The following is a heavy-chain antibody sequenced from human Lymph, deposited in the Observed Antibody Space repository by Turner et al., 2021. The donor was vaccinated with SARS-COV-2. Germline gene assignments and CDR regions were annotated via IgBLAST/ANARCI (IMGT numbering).Heavy chain of an antibody. D-gene: IGHD2-21*02. CDR1: GGSMNSNY. CDR3: ARETVNNWFDP. V-gene: IGHV4-59*01. J-gene: IGHJ5*02. Sequence: QVQLQVSGSRLVKPLETLSLTCTVPGGSMNSNYWSWIRQPPGKRLEWIGYIYYRGSTNYNPSLKSRVTISVDTSKNQFSLKLTSVTAADTAIYYCARETVNNWFDPWGQGILVTVSS. CDR2: IYYRGST.